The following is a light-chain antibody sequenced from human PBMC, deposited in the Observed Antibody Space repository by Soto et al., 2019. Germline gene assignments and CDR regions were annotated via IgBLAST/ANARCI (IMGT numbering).Light chain of an antibody. V-gene: IGKV1-5*01. Sequence: DVQLTQAPSTLSASVGDRVTITCRASQSIGNWLAWYPQKPGKAPNLLIYDASTLENGVPSRFSGSASGTDFTLTISSLQPYDSATYYCQQYNSYSPRTFGQGTKVEFK. CDR3: QQYNSYSPRT. CDR2: DAS. CDR1: QSIGNW. J-gene: IGKJ1*01.